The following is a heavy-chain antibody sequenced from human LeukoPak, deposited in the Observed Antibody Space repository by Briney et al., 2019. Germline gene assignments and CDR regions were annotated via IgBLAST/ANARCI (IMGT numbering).Heavy chain of an antibody. CDR2: INPNSGGT. CDR1: GYTFTVYY. J-gene: IGHJ4*02. V-gene: IGHV1-2*02. Sequence: ASVKVSCKASGYTFTVYYMHWVRQAPGQGREWMGWINPNSGGTNYAQKFQGRVTMTRDTSISTAYMELSGLRSDGTAVYYCARYYYDSSGPFDYWGQGTLVTVSS. CDR3: ARYYYDSSGPFDY. D-gene: IGHD3-22*01.